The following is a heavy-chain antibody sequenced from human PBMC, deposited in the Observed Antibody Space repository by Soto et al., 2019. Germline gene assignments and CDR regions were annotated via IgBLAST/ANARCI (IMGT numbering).Heavy chain of an antibody. D-gene: IGHD2-15*01. CDR3: ANRLVAASNYYYYGREV. V-gene: IGHV1-69*13. Sequence: SVKISCKASGGTFISYAISWVRQAPGQGLEWMGGIIPIFGTANYAQKFQGRVTITADESTSTAYMELSSLRSEDTAVYYCANRLVAASNYYYYGREVWGKGTTVSVSA. J-gene: IGHJ6*04. CDR1: GGTFISYA. CDR2: IIPIFGTA.